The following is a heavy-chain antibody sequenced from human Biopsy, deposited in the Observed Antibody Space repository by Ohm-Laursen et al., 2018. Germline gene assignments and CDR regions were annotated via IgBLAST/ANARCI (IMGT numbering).Heavy chain of an antibody. D-gene: IGHD5-12*01. CDR2: IFYSANT. V-gene: IGHV4-31*03. Sequence: SDTLSLTCTVSGVSINGGRYYWNWIRHHPGKGLEWIGNIFYSANTYYNPPLKSRVTISVDTSKNQFSLKLSSVTAADTAVYYCARLGSGDYFPTFFDFWGQGALVTVSS. CDR3: ARLGSGDYFPTFFDF. J-gene: IGHJ4*02. CDR1: GVSINGGRYY.